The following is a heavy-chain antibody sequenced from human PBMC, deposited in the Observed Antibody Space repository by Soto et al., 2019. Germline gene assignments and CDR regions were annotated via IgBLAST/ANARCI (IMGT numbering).Heavy chain of an antibody. CDR2: ISGSGDST. D-gene: IGHD1-1*01. Sequence: WGSLRLSCGVSGFTFVNYAITCVRHSPLKGREWVSTISGSGDSTHYADSVKGRFTISRDNSKNTLYLQMNSLRADDSAEYYCAKNDDDIYGTLYCFDNWGRGTLVTSPQ. J-gene: IGHJ4*02. V-gene: IGHV3-23*01. CDR3: AKNDDDIYGTLYCFDN. CDR1: GFTFVNYA.